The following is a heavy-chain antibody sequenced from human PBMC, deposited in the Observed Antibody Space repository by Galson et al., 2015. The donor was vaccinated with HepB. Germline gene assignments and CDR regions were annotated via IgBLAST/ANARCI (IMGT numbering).Heavy chain of an antibody. J-gene: IGHJ5*02. Sequence: QSGAEMKKPGESLKISCTGSGYSFTSYWIGWVHQMPGKGLEWMGIIYPDDSDTRYSPSFQGQVTISADKSINTAYLQWGSLKASDTAMYYCAIRAAAGSYFDPWDQGTLVTVSS. V-gene: IGHV5-51*07. D-gene: IGHD6-13*01. CDR1: GYSFTSYW. CDR3: AIRAAAGSYFDP. CDR2: IYPDDSDT.